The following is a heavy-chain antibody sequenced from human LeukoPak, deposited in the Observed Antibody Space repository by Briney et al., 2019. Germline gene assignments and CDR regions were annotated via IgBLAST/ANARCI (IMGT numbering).Heavy chain of an antibody. D-gene: IGHD6-19*01. CDR1: GYTFTSYY. Sequence: ASVKVSCKASGYTFTSYYMHWVRQAPGQGLEWMGIINPSGGSTSYAQKFQGRVTMTRDTSTSTVYMELSSLRSEDTAVYYCARDGSAGTTRTPRWFDPWGQGTLVTVFS. CDR2: INPSGGST. V-gene: IGHV1-46*01. J-gene: IGHJ5*02. CDR3: ARDGSAGTTRTPRWFDP.